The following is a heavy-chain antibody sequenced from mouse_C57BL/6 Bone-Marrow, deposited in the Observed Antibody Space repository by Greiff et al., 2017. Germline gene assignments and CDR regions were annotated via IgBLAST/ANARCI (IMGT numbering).Heavy chain of an antibody. D-gene: IGHD1-1*01. CDR3: ARDYGSSYWYFDV. J-gene: IGHJ1*03. V-gene: IGHV1-85*01. CDR2: IYPRDGST. Sequence: VQLQQSGPELVKPGASVKLSCKASGYTFTSYDINWVKQRPGQGLEWIGWIYPRDGSTKYNEKFKGKATLTVDTSSSTAYMELHSLTSEDSAVYFYARDYGSSYWYFDVWGTGTTVPVSS. CDR1: GYTFTSYD.